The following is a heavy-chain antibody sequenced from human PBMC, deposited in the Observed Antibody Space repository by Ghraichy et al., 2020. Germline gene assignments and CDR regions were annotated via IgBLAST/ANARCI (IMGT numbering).Heavy chain of an antibody. CDR1: GDSISKSGYS. V-gene: IGHV4-39*07. Sequence: SETLSLTCSGSGDSISKSGYSGGWIRQPPGKGLEWIGNIFYSGSTHYNPSLKSRVTISRDTSKNQISLHLTSVTAADTAVYYCARQHVTNGSYNWFDPWGQGIRVTVSS. CDR3: ARQHVTNGSYNWFDP. J-gene: IGHJ5*02. CDR2: IFYSGST. D-gene: IGHD2-8*01.